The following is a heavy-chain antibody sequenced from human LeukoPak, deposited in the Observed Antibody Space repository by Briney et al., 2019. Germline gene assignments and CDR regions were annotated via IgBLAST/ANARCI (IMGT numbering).Heavy chain of an antibody. Sequence: PSETLSLTCTVSGGSISNNYWSWIRQPPEKGLEWIGYIYDSGSTNYNPSLKRRLTTSVDTSKNQFSLKLSSVTAADSAVYYCARSYGDYITGAYAFDVWGQGTMVTVSS. D-gene: IGHD4-17*01. CDR3: ARSYGDYITGAYAFDV. CDR1: GGSISNNY. J-gene: IGHJ3*01. V-gene: IGHV4-59*08. CDR2: IYDSGST.